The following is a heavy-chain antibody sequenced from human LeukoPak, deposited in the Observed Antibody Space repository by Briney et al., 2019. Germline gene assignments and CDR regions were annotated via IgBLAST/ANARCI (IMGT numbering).Heavy chain of an antibody. CDR1: GITVSSSY. V-gene: IGHV3-53*01. CDR3: ARDTLGAYDSNGYYHGY. J-gene: IGHJ4*02. CDR2: IYSADNT. Sequence: GGSLRLSCAASGITVSSSYVSWVRQAPGKGLVCVSLIYSADNTHYADFVKGRFSISRDNSKNTLYLQMNSLRAEDTAVYYCARDTLGAYDSNGYYHGYWGQGTLVTVSS. D-gene: IGHD3-22*01.